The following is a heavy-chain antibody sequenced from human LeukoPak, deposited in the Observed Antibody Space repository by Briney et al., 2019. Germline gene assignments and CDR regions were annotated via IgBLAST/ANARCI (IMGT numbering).Heavy chain of an antibody. D-gene: IGHD1-20*01. Sequence: SQTLSLTCTVSGDSFSSANYYWTWVRQPPGKGLEWIRYVYYDGSTYYHPSLQSRLAISVDTSKNQFSLNLTSVTAADTAVYYCVRGLTGYSYFFDYWGQGALVTVSS. J-gene: IGHJ4*02. CDR1: GDSFSSANYY. CDR3: VRGLTGYSYFFDY. V-gene: IGHV4-30-4*08. CDR2: VYYDGST.